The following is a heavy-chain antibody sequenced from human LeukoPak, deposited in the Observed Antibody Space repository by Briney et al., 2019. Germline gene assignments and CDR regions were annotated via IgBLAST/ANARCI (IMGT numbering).Heavy chain of an antibody. J-gene: IGHJ6*03. CDR1: GGSFSGYY. Sequence: SETLSLTCAVYGGSFSGYYWSWIRQPPGKGLEWIGEVNHSGSTNYNPSLKSRVTISVDTSKNQFSLKLSSVTAPDTAVYYCARVIAARPHYYYYYYMDVWGKGTTVTVSS. CDR3: ARVIAARPHYYYYYYMDV. CDR2: VNHSGST. D-gene: IGHD6-6*01. V-gene: IGHV4-34*01.